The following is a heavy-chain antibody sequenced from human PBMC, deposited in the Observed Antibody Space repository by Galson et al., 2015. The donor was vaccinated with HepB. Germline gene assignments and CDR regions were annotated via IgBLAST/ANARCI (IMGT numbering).Heavy chain of an antibody. CDR2: IYYSGST. V-gene: IGHV4-30-4*01. CDR3: ARSNTVTTSDFDY. J-gene: IGHJ4*02. Sequence: CTVSGGSISSGDYYWSWIRQPPGKGLEWIGYIYYSGSTYYNPSLKSRVTISVDTSKNQFSLKLSSVTAADTAVYYCARSNTVTTSDFDYWGQGTLVTVSS. D-gene: IGHD4-11*01. CDR1: GGSISSGDYY.